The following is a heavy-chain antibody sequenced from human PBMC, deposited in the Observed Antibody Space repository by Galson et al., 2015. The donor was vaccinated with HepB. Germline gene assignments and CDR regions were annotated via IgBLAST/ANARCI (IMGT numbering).Heavy chain of an antibody. J-gene: IGHJ4*02. V-gene: IGHV3-30-3*01. D-gene: IGHD6-13*01. Sequence: SLRLSCAASGFTFNTYAMHWVRQAPGKGLEWMAVIASDGDDKYHAESVKGRFTISRDNSKNTLYLQMNSLRSEDTALYYCARDGVIGPAGYYFAHWGQGALVTVSS. CDR3: ARDGVIGPAGYYFAH. CDR1: GFTFNTYA. CDR2: IASDGDDK.